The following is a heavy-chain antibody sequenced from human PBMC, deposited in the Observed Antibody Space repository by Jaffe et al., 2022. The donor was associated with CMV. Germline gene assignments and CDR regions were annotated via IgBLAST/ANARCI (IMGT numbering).Heavy chain of an antibody. J-gene: IGHJ4*02. CDR1: GFTFDDYA. V-gene: IGHV3-9*01. CDR2: ISWNSGSI. Sequence: EVQLVESGGGLVQPGRSLRLSCAASGFTFDDYAMHWVRQAPGKGLEWVSGISWNSGSIGYADSVKGRFTISRDNAKNSLYLQMNSLRAEDTALYYCARGYSGYDRVDYWGQGTLVTVSS. D-gene: IGHD5-12*01. CDR3: ARGYSGYDRVDY.